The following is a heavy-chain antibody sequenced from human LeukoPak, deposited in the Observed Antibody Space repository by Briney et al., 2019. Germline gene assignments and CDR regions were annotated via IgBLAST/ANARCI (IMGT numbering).Heavy chain of an antibody. V-gene: IGHV4-39*01. CDR1: GGSISSSSYY. CDR2: IYYSGST. J-gene: IGHJ4*02. CDR3: ARVAVAGTKCFDY. D-gene: IGHD6-19*01. Sequence: PSETLSLTCTVSGGSISSSSYYWGWIRQPPGKGLEWIGTIYYSGSTYSHPSLKSRLTISVDTSKNQFSLKLSSVTAADTAVYYCARVAVAGTKCFDYWGQGTLVTVSS.